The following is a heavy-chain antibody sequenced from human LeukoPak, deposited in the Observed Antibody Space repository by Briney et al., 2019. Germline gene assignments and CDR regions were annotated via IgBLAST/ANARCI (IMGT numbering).Heavy chain of an antibody. J-gene: IGHJ4*02. D-gene: IGHD1-1*01. CDR1: GYTFTSYG. Sequence: GASVKVSCKASGYTFTSYGISWVRQAPGQGLEWMGWISAYNGNINYAQKLQGRVTMTTDTSTSTAYMELRSLRSDDTAVYYCARGYSPSVRTTGNDYWGQGTLVTVSS. V-gene: IGHV1-18*01. CDR3: ARGYSPSVRTTGNDY. CDR2: ISAYNGNI.